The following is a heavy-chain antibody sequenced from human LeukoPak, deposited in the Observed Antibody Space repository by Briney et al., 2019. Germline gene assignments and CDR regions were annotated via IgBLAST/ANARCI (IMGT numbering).Heavy chain of an antibody. CDR1: GYTFTSYA. Sequence: ASVKVSCKASGYTFTSYAMNWVRQPPGQGLEWMGWINTNTGNPTYAQGFTGRFVFSLDTSVSTAYLQISSLKAEDTAVYYCARDWCSSTSCLNYNWFDPWGQGTLVTVSS. D-gene: IGHD2-2*01. CDR3: ARDWCSSTSCLNYNWFDP. J-gene: IGHJ5*02. V-gene: IGHV7-4-1*02. CDR2: INTNTGNP.